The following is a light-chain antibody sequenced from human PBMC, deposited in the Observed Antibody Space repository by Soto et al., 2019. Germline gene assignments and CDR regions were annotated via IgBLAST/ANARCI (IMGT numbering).Light chain of an antibody. J-gene: IGKJ1*01. V-gene: IGKV1-5*03. CDR2: KAS. CDR3: QQYNSYWT. Sequence: DIQMTQSPSTLSASVGDRVTITCRASQSISSWLAWYQQKPGKAPKLLVYKASILESGVPSRFSGSGSGTEFPLTISSLQPDDFATYYRQQYNSYWTFGQGTKVEIK. CDR1: QSISSW.